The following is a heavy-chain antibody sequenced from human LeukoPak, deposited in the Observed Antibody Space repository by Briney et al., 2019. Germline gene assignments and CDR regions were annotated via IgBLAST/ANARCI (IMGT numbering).Heavy chain of an antibody. J-gene: IGHJ5*02. V-gene: IGHV3-48*03. CDR3: AREEYSSSSGFDP. CDR1: GFTFSSYE. Sequence: QPGGSLRLSCAASGFTFSSYEMNWVRQAPGKGLEWVSYISSGGSTIYYADSVKGRFTISRDNAKNSLYLQMNSLRAEDTAVYYCAREEYSSSSGFDPWGQGTLVTVSS. D-gene: IGHD6-6*01. CDR2: ISSGGSTI.